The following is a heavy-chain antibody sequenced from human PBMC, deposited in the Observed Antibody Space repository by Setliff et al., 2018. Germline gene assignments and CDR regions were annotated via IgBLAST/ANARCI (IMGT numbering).Heavy chain of an antibody. Sequence: PGESLKISCKGSGYTFTEYLIGWVRQMPGKGLEWMGIIFPGDSATKYSPSFQGQVTISADRSISTAYLQWSSLKASDTAMYYCARHVFGSSSRFYNWFDPWGQGTLVTVPQ. J-gene: IGHJ5*02. CDR2: IFPGDSAT. D-gene: IGHD6-6*01. CDR3: ARHVFGSSSRFYNWFDP. V-gene: IGHV5-51*01. CDR1: GYTFTEYL.